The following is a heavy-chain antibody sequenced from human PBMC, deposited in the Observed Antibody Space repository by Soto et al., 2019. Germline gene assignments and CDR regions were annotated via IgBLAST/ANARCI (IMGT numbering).Heavy chain of an antibody. D-gene: IGHD2-2*01. CDR1: GCSVNIDSHN. J-gene: IGHJ4*02. V-gene: IGHV4-61*01. CDR2: IYYTGST. CDR3: AREYANSPEAFDF. Sequence: SEALSVTCTVSGCSVNIDSHNWSWIRRPPGKGLEWIGYIYYTGSTNYNPSLKSRVTISLDTSSNQFSLKLSSVTAADTAVFYCAREYANSPEAFDFWGQGALVTVSS.